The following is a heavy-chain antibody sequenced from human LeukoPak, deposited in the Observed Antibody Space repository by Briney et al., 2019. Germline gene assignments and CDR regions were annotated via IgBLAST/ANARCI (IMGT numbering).Heavy chain of an antibody. CDR1: GFTFSSYA. D-gene: IGHD3-22*01. V-gene: IGHV3-23*01. CDR3: AKEMRSSGYFDY. CDR2: ISGSDGRT. J-gene: IGHJ4*02. Sequence: PGGSLRLSCAASGFTFSSYAMSWVRQAPGKGLEWVSAISGSDGRTYYAGSVKGRFTISRDNSKNTLYLQMNSLRAEDTAIYYCAKEMRSSGYFDYWGQGTLVTVSS.